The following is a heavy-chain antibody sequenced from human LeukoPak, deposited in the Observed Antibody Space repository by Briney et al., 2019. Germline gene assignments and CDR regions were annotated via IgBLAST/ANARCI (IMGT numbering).Heavy chain of an antibody. D-gene: IGHD3-22*01. CDR3: ARDRYYDSSGYYHGGGAFDI. CDR2: IIPIFGTA. V-gene: IGHV1-69*05. CDR1: GGTFSSYA. Sequence: ALVKVSCKASGGTFSSYAISWVRQAPGQGLEWMGGIIPIFGTANYAQKFQGRVTITTDESTSTAYMELSSLRSEDTAVYYCARDRYYDSSGYYHGGGAFDIWGQGTMVTVSS. J-gene: IGHJ3*02.